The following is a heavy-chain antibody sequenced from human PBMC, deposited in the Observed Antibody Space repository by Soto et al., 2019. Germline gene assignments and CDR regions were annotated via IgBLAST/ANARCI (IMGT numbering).Heavy chain of an antibody. CDR2: INHSGST. CDR3: ARGVTIFGVVRIHNDY. Sequence: PSETLSLTCAVYGGSFSGYYWSWISQPPGKGLEWIGEINHSGSTNYNPSLKSRVTISVDTSKNQFSLKLSSVTAADTAVYYCARGVTIFGVVRIHNDYWGQGTLVTVSS. V-gene: IGHV4-34*01. D-gene: IGHD3-3*01. CDR1: GGSFSGYY. J-gene: IGHJ4*02.